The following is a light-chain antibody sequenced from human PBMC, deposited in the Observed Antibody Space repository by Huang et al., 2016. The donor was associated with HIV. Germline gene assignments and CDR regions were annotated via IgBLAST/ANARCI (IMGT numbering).Light chain of an antibody. J-gene: IGKJ2*01. CDR1: QSISSN. Sequence: EIVMTQSPATLSVSPGERATLSCRASQSISSNLAWYQQKPGQAPGLLIYATSTRATGIPARFSGSGSETEFTLTITSLQSEDFAVYYCQQYDNWPPYTFGQGTKLEIK. CDR3: QQYDNWPPYT. CDR2: ATS. V-gene: IGKV3-15*01.